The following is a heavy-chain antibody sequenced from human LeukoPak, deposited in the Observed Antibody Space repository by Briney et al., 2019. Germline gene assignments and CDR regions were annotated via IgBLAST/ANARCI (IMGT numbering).Heavy chain of an antibody. V-gene: IGHV3-7*01. J-gene: IGHJ6*03. CDR3: AKVEVDDFWSGYYSYSNYYFMDV. CDR2: IKQDGSEK. D-gene: IGHD3-3*01. CDR1: GFPFSSHW. Sequence: GGSLRLSCAASGFPFSSHWLSWFRQSPGKGLEWVANIKQDGSEKYYVDSVKGRFTISRDNSKNTLYLQMNSLRAEDTALYYCAKVEVDDFWSGYYSYSNYYFMDVWGKGTTVTVSS.